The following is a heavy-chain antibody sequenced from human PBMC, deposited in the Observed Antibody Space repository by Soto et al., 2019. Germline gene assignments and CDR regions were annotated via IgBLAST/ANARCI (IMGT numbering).Heavy chain of an antibody. CDR2: IWYDGSNK. V-gene: IGHV3-33*01. CDR3: ARDSKVYYYDSSGYPDFDY. D-gene: IGHD3-22*01. Sequence: GGSLRLSCAASGFTFSSYGMHWVRQAPGKGLEWVAVIWYDGSNKYYADSVKGRFTISRDNSKNTLYLQMNSLRAEDTAVYYCARDSKVYYYDSSGYPDFDYWGQGAPVTVS. CDR1: GFTFSSYG. J-gene: IGHJ4*02.